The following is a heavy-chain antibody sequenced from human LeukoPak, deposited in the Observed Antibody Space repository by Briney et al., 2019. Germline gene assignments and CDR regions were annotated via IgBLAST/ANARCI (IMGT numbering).Heavy chain of an antibody. D-gene: IGHD4-17*01. J-gene: IGHJ4*02. Sequence: GGSLRLSCASSGFTFNNYAISWVRQAPGKGLEWVATISGSGGRTYYPDSVKGRFTISRDNSKNTVLLQMKNLRVEHTAVYYCAKDLTASGDYGFDYWGQGTLVTVSS. V-gene: IGHV3-23*01. CDR1: GFTFNNYA. CDR3: AKDLTASGDYGFDY. CDR2: ISGSGGRT.